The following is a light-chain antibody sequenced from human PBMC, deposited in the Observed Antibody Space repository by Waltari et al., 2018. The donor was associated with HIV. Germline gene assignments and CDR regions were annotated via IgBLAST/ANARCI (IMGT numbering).Light chain of an antibody. CDR1: QSVSDF. Sequence: DTVLTQSPARLSLSPGERATLSCRANQSVSDFLAWYRQTPGQPPRLLIYDASTRATGTPARFSGSGSGIDFTLTISSLEPEDFAVYYCQQRSHWPLTFGGGTKVEMK. CDR2: DAS. J-gene: IGKJ4*01. V-gene: IGKV3-11*01. CDR3: QQRSHWPLT.